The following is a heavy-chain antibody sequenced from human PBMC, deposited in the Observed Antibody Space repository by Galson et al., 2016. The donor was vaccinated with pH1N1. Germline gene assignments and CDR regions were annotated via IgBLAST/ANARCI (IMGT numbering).Heavy chain of an antibody. J-gene: IGHJ6*03. CDR2: IYLGGSLI. CDR3: ARLGIPATTDYHYYMDV. CDR1: GHKFTSSW. V-gene: IGHV5-51*03. Sequence: QSGAEVKKPGESLKISCKGSGHKFTSSWIGWVRQMPGKGLEWMGIIYLGGSLIRYRPSFQGQVTISADKSVNIVYLEWGSLQASDTAMYFCARLGIPATTDYHYYMDVWGKGTTVTVSS. D-gene: IGHD2-2*01.